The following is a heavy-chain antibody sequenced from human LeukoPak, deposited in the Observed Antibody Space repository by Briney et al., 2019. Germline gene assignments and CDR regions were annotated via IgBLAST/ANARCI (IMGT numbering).Heavy chain of an antibody. Sequence: GGSLRLSCAASGFTFSSYGMHWVRQAPGKGLEWVAVIWYDGSNKYYADSVKGRFTISRDNSKNTLYLQMNSLRAEDTAVYYCARDKGATPTFDYWGQGTLVTVSS. V-gene: IGHV3-33*01. CDR3: ARDKGATPTFDY. CDR2: IWYDGSNK. D-gene: IGHD1-26*01. J-gene: IGHJ4*02. CDR1: GFTFSSYG.